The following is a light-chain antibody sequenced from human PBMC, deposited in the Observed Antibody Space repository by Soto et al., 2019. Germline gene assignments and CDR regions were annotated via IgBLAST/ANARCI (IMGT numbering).Light chain of an antibody. Sequence: DIQMTQSPSSLSASVGDRVTITCRASQSINSYLNWFQQKPGKAPNLLIYAASSLQSGVPSRFSGSGSGTDFTLTSSSLQPEDFATYYCQQSYSTPFTFGPGTKVDIE. CDR2: AAS. CDR1: QSINSY. CDR3: QQSYSTPFT. J-gene: IGKJ3*01. V-gene: IGKV1-39*01.